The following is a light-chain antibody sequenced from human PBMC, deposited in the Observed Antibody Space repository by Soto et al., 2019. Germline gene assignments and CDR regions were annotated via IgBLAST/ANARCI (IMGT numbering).Light chain of an antibody. CDR3: QQYNKWPST. CDR2: GAS. CDR1: QSISNF. J-gene: IGKJ1*01. V-gene: IGKV3D-15*01. Sequence: EVVLTQYRAILSLSPGDRATLSCRASQSISNFAALYQQKPGQAPRLLIYGASSRATGIPDRFSGSGSGTDFTLTISSLQSEDFAVYYCQQYNKWPSTFGQGTKVDIK.